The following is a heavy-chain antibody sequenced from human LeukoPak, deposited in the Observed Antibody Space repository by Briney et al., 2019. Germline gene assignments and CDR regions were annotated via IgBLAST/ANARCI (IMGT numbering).Heavy chain of an antibody. Sequence: ASETLSLTCTVSGGSISSYYWSWIRQPPGKGLEWIGYIYYSGSTNYKPSLKSRVTISVDTSKNQFSLKLSSVTAADTAVYYCARDGSPYYYDSSGYPSVIFDYWGQGTLVTVSS. J-gene: IGHJ4*02. CDR3: ARDGSPYYYDSSGYPSVIFDY. CDR1: GGSISSYY. V-gene: IGHV4-59*01. CDR2: IYYSGST. D-gene: IGHD3-22*01.